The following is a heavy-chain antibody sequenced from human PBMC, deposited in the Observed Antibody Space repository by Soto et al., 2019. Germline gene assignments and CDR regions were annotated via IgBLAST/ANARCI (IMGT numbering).Heavy chain of an antibody. CDR3: ARVRDYLDFWSGYYKAWFDP. V-gene: IGHV1-18*01. D-gene: IGHD3-3*01. CDR1: GYTFSSYG. CDR2: TSGYNGNT. J-gene: IGHJ5*02. Sequence: QGQLVQSGAEVKTPGASVKVSCKASGYTFSSYGITWVRQAPGQGLEWMGWTSGYNGNTNYAQKLQGRVTMTTDTSTSTAYMELRSLRSDDTAFYYCARVRDYLDFWSGYYKAWFDPWGQGTPVTVSS.